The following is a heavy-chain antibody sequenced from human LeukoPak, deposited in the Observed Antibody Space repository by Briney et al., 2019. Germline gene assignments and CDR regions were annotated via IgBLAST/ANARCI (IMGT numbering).Heavy chain of an antibody. V-gene: IGHV4-59*01. CDR2: IYYSGST. D-gene: IGHD3-3*01. Sequence: SETLSLTCTVSGGSISSYYWTWIRQPPGKGLEWIGYIYYSGSTNYNPSLKSRVTISVDTSKNQFSLKLSSVTAADTAVYYCARVASYDFWGGYYTFDYWGQGTLATVSS. CDR3: ARVASYDFWGGYYTFDY. J-gene: IGHJ4*02. CDR1: GGSISSYY.